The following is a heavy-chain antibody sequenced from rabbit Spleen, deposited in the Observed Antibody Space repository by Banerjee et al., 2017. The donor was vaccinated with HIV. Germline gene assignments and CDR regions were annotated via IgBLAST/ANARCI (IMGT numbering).Heavy chain of an antibody. CDR3: ARDTSTSFSSYGMDL. D-gene: IGHD1-1*01. Sequence: VESGGGLVKPGASLTLTCTASGVSFSFSSYMCWVRQAPGKGLEWIGCIDAGSSGITYFATWAKGRFTISRTSSTTVTLQMTRLTAADTATYFCARDTSTSFSSYGMDLWGPGTLVTVS. J-gene: IGHJ6*01. CDR2: IDAGSSGIT. V-gene: IGHV1S40*01. CDR1: GVSFSFSSY.